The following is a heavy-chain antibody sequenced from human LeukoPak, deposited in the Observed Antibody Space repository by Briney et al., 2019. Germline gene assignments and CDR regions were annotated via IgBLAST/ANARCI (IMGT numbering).Heavy chain of an antibody. CDR3: ARDELMVRGVIVV. V-gene: IGHV3-72*01. CDR2: SRSKVDSYTT. CDR1: GFTFSDHY. Sequence: GGSLRLSCAASGFTFSDHYMDWVRQAPGKGLEWVGRSRSKVDSYTTEYAASVKGRFTISRDDSKNSLYLRMDSLRTEDTAVYYCARDELMVRGVIVVWGQGTLVTVSS. D-gene: IGHD3-10*01. J-gene: IGHJ4*02.